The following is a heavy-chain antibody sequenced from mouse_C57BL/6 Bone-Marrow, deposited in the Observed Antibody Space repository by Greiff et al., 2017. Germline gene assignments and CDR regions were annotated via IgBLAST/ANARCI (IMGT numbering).Heavy chain of an antibody. J-gene: IGHJ4*01. D-gene: IGHD1-1*01. CDR2: IYPSDSET. CDR3: ARHRDGNSMDY. Sequence: QVQLQQPSASLVSPPSPVKLSCKASGYTFTSYWTDWVKQRPGQGLEWIGNIYPSDSETHYNQKFKDKATLTVDKSSSTAYMQLSSLTSEDSAVYYCARHRDGNSMDYWGQGASVTV. CDR1: GYTFTSYW. V-gene: IGHV1-61*01.